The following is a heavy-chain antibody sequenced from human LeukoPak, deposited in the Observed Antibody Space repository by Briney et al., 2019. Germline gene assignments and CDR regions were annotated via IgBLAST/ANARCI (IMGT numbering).Heavy chain of an antibody. CDR3: ASSGAAAGQRDN. CDR2: INPSGGST. V-gene: IGHV1-46*01. J-gene: IGHJ4*02. D-gene: IGHD6-13*01. CDR1: GYTFTSYY. Sequence: ASVKVSCKASGYTFTSYYMHWVRQAPGQGLEWMGIINPSGGSTSYAQKFQGRVTMTRDTSTSTVYMELSSLRSEDTAVYYCASSGAAAGQRDNWGQGTLVTVFS.